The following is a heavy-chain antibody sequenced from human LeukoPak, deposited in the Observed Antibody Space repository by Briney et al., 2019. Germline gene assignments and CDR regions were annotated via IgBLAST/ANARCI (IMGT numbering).Heavy chain of an antibody. Sequence: GGSLRLSCAASGFTFSSYAMHWVRQAPGKGLEWVAVISYDGSNKYYADSVKGRFTISRGNSKNTLYLQMNSLRAEDTAVYYCARDQVHYSSGYNWFDPWGQGTLVTVSS. CDR3: ARDQVHYSSGYNWFDP. D-gene: IGHD3-22*01. J-gene: IGHJ5*02. CDR2: ISYDGSNK. CDR1: GFTFSSYA. V-gene: IGHV3-30*04.